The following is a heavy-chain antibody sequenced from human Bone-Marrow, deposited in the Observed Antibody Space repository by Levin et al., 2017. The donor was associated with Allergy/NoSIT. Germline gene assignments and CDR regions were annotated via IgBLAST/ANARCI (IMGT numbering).Heavy chain of an antibody. CDR3: ARSRLAMTTVTTGGAEPDSHLDY. CDR1: GFTFSSYA. D-gene: IGHD4-17*01. V-gene: IGHV3-30-3*01. CDR2: ISYDGSNK. J-gene: IGHJ4*02. Sequence: GESLKISCAASGFTFSSYAMHWVRQAPGKGLEWVAVISYDGSNKYYADSVKGRFTISRDNSKNTLYLQMNSLRAEDTAVYYCARSRLAMTTVTTGGAEPDSHLDYWGQGTLVTVSS.